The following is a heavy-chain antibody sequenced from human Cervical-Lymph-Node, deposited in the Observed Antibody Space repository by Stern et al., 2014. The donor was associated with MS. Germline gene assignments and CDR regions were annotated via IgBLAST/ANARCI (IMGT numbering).Heavy chain of an antibody. CDR3: ARTELRVATINPDFFDY. CDR1: GGSISHSGYY. Sequence: QLQLQESGPGLVRPSPTLSLTCTVSGGSISHSGYYWSWIRQHPGKGLEWIGYIYHSGSTGHNPSLKSRVAISVDTSENQFSLRLSSVTAADTAVYYCARTELRVATINPDFFDYWGQGILVTVSS. CDR2: IYHSGST. J-gene: IGHJ4*02. V-gene: IGHV4-31*03. D-gene: IGHD5-24*01.